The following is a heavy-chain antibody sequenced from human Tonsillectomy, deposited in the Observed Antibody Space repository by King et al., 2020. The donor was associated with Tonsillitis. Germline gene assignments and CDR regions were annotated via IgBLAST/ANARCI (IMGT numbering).Heavy chain of an antibody. V-gene: IGHV3-9*01. CDR2: ISWNSGSI. Sequence: VQLVESGGGLVQPGRSLRLSCAASGFTFVDYAMHWVRQAPGKGLEWVSGISWNSGSIGYADSVKGRFTISRDNAKNSLYLQMNSLRAEDTALYYCAKDYYGSGTSWFDPWGQGTLVTVSS. CDR3: AKDYYGSGTSWFDP. D-gene: IGHD3-10*01. J-gene: IGHJ5*02. CDR1: GFTFVDYA.